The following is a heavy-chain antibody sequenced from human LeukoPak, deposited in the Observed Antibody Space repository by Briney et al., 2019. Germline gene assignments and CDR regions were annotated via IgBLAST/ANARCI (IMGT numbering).Heavy chain of an antibody. V-gene: IGHV3-30-3*01. D-gene: IGHD5-12*01. Sequence: PGRSLRLSCAASGFTFSSYAMHWVRQAPGKGLEWVAVISYDGSNKYYADSVKGRFTISRDNSKNTLYLQMNSLRTEDTAVYYCASVGGYDPLFDYWGQGTLVTVSS. J-gene: IGHJ4*02. CDR3: ASVGGYDPLFDY. CDR1: GFTFSSYA. CDR2: ISYDGSNK.